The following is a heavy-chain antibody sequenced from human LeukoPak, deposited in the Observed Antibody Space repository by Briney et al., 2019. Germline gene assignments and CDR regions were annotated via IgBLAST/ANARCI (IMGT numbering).Heavy chain of an antibody. Sequence: PETLSLTCTVSGDSISSNYWWTWVRQPPGKGLEWIGEIFHTGSTNYNPSLKSRVTISVDKSTNLFSLNLTSVSAADTAVYYCARDVFPYYGLLPGPNEAFDIWGQGTRVTVSS. CDR3: ARDVFPYYGLLPGPNEAFDI. J-gene: IGHJ3*02. CDR2: IFHTGST. CDR1: GDSISSNYW. D-gene: IGHD3-9*01. V-gene: IGHV4-4*03.